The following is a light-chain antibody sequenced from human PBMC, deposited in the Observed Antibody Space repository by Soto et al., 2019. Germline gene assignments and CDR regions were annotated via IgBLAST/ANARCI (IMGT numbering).Light chain of an antibody. J-gene: IGKJ4*01. CDR2: DAS. CDR1: QSVRSY. Sequence: EIVLTQSPVTLSLSPGERATLACRASQSVRSYLAWYQQKPGQAPRLLIYDASSRAAGIPTRFSGSGSGTDFTLTISSLEPEDFALYYCQQRSDWPSTFGGGTKLEIK. V-gene: IGKV3-11*01. CDR3: QQRSDWPST.